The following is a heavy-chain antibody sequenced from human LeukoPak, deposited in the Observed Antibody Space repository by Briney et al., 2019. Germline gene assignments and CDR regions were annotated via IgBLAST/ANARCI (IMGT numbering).Heavy chain of an antibody. CDR3: ARTLGYGAAGYFDL. CDR2: IYHSGST. V-gene: IGHV4-30-2*01. Sequence: SETLSLTCAVSGGSISSGGYTWSWIRQPPGKGLEWIGYIYHSGSTYYNPSLKSRVTISVDRSKNQFSLKLSSVTAADTAVYYCARTLGYGAAGYFDLWGRGTLVTVSS. CDR1: GGSISSGGYT. D-gene: IGHD2-15*01. J-gene: IGHJ2*01.